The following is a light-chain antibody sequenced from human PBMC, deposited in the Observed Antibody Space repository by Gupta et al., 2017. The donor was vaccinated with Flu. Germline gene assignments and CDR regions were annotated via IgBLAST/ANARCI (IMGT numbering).Light chain of an antibody. CDR3: QPYAASLSGPHVV. Sequence: QSVLTQPPSVSGAPGQRVTISCTGDRSNIGAGFDVHWYQQLPGTAPKVLIFGNTIRSSGVPDRFSGSTSGTSASLAITGLQAEDEAEYFCQPYAASLSGPHVVFGGGTKLTVL. CDR2: GNT. V-gene: IGLV1-40*01. CDR1: RSNIGAGFD. J-gene: IGLJ2*01.